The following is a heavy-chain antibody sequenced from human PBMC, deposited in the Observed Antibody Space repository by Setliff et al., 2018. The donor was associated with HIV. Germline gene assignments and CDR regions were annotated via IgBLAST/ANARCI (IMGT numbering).Heavy chain of an antibody. CDR3: ARVLNYDILTGLGPYWYFDL. Sequence: PSETLSLTCTVSGGSISSHYWSWIRQPPGKGLEWIGYIYYSGSTNYNPSLKSRVTISVDTSKNQFSLKLSSVTAADTAVYYCARVLNYDILTGLGPYWYFDLWGRGTLVTVSS. CDR1: GGSISSHY. V-gene: IGHV4-59*11. CDR2: IYYSGST. D-gene: IGHD3-9*01. J-gene: IGHJ2*01.